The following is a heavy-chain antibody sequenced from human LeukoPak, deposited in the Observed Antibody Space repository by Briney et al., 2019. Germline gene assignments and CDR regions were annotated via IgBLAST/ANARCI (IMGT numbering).Heavy chain of an antibody. V-gene: IGHV3-66*01. CDR1: GFNVSSTY. Sequence: GGSLRLSCVASGFNVSSTYMNWVRQAPGKGLEWVSLINSGGTTYYPDSVKGRFTIARDNSKNTLFLQMNSLRAEDSGVYYCATVYGSGSDNWGQGTLVTVSS. CDR2: INSGGTT. CDR3: ATVYGSGSDN. J-gene: IGHJ4*02. D-gene: IGHD3-10*01.